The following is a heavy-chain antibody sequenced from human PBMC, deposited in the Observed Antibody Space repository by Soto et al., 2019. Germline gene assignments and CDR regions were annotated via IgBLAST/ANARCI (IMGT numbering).Heavy chain of an antibody. CDR2: IYYSGST. CDR1: GGSISSGGYY. D-gene: IGHD3-22*01. CDR3: ARLGGRGVYYYDSSGSPPYFDY. V-gene: IGHV4-31*03. Sequence: SETLSLTCTVSGGSISSGGYYWSWIRQHPGKGLEWIGYIYYSGSTYYNPSLKSRVTISVDTSKNQFSLKLSSVTAADTAVYYCARLGGRGVYYYDSSGSPPYFDYWGQGTLVTVSS. J-gene: IGHJ4*02.